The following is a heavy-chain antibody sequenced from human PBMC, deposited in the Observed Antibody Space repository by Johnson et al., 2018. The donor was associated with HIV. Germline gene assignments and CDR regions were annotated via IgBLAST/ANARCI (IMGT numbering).Heavy chain of an antibody. CDR2: INWNGGSR. D-gene: IGHD6-19*01. V-gene: IGHV3-20*04. Sequence: VQLVESGGGVVRPGGSLRLSCVVSGVTFDDYGMSWVRQAPGKGLEWVSGINWNGGSRGYAGSVKGRFTISRDNAKNFLYLQMNGLRAEDTALYYCARGPSSGWYGWDAFDIWGQGTMVTVSS. J-gene: IGHJ3*02. CDR3: ARGPSSGWYGWDAFDI. CDR1: GVTFDDYG.